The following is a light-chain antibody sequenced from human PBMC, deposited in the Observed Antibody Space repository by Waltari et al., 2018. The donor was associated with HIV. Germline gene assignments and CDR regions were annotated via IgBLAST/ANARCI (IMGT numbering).Light chain of an antibody. CDR3: QQYNNWPLT. CDR1: QSVSSN. J-gene: IGKJ4*01. CDR2: GAS. Sequence: EIVMTQSPATLSVSPGERATLSCRASQSVSSNLAWYQQKPGQAPRRLIYGASTRATGIPARFSGSGSWTAFTLTISSLQSEDFAVYYGQQYNNWPLTFGGGTKVEIK. V-gene: IGKV3-15*01.